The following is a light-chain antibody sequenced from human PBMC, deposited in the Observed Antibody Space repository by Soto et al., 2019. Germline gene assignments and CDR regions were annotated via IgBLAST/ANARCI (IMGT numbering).Light chain of an antibody. J-gene: IGKJ1*01. CDR1: QSLVNSDGNTY. CDR2: KVS. Sequence: EVVMTQSPLSLPVTLGQPASISCRSSQSLVNSDGNTYLNWFQQRPGQSPRRLIYKVSNRDSGVRDRCRGSGSGTDFTRQISRVEAEDVGVYYCMRGTHWPRTFGQGTKVEIK. V-gene: IGKV2-30*01. CDR3: MRGTHWPRT.